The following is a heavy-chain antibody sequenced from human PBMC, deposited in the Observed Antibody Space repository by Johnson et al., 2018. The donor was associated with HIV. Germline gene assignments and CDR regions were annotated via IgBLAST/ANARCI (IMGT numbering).Heavy chain of an antibody. CDR3: ARRGYSSAGGAFDI. J-gene: IGHJ3*02. Sequence: VQLVESGGGLVQPGGSLSLSCAASGFTFSSYAMSWVRQAPGKGLEWVSAISGSGVSTSYADSVKGRFSISRDNSKNTLYLQMNSLRAEDTAVYYCARRGYSSAGGAFDIWGQGTMVTVSS. CDR2: ISGSGVST. D-gene: IGHD6-25*01. CDR1: GFTFSSYA. V-gene: IGHV3-23*04.